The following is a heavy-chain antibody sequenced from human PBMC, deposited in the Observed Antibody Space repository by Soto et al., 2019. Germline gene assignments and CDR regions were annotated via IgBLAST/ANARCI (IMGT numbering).Heavy chain of an antibody. CDR3: GRHGGVGYSSSSYFDY. D-gene: IGHD6-6*01. V-gene: IGHV4-59*08. CDR2: ISWIGST. J-gene: IGHJ4*02. CDR1: GGSMSSSY. Sequence: SETLSLTCTVSGGSMSSSYWSWIRQPPGKGLEWIGYISWIGSTNYNPSLKSRVTISLGTSKNQFSLKLSSVTAADTAVYYCGRHGGVGYSSSSYFDYWGPGTLVTVSS.